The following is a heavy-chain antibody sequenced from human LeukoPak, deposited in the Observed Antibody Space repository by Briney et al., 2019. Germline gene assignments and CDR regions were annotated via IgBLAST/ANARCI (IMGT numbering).Heavy chain of an antibody. CDR1: GFTFSTYV. CDR2: ISSNGDNT. J-gene: IGHJ4*02. CDR3: VRGTGY. Sequence: GESMRLSCSVYGFTFSTYVMHWVRQAPGRLLEYVSAISSNGDNTYYADSVKGRFTISRDNSKNTLYLQMSSLRADDTAVYYCVRGTGYWGQGTLVTVSS. V-gene: IGHV3-64D*06.